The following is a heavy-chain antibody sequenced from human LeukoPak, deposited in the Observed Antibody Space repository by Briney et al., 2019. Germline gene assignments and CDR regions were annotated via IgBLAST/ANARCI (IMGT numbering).Heavy chain of an antibody. J-gene: IGHJ5*02. CDR2: IWYDGSNK. V-gene: IGHV3-33*01. CDR3: ARDPYSSGVNWFDP. D-gene: IGHD6-25*01. Sequence: GGSLRLSCAASGFTFSSYGMHWVRQAPGKGLEWVAVIWYDGSNKYYADSVKGRFTISRDNSKNTLYLQMNSLRAEDTAVYYCARDPYSSGVNWFDPWGQGTLDTVSS. CDR1: GFTFSSYG.